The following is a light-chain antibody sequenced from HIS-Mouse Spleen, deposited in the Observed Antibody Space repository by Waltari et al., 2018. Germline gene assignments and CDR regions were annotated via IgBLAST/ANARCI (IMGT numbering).Light chain of an antibody. CDR3: QQSYSTPFT. CDR1: QSISSY. J-gene: IGKJ3*01. V-gene: IGKV1-39*01. Sequence: DIQMTQSPSSLSASVGDRVTITCRASQSISSYLNWYQQKPGKAPKLLIYAASSLQSGVQSRFSGSGSGTDFTLTISSLQPEDFATYYCQQSYSTPFTFGPGTKVDIK. CDR2: AAS.